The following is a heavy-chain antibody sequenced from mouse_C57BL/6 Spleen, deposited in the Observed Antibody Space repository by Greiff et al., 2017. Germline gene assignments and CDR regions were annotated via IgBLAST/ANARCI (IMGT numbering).Heavy chain of an antibody. CDR3: AKSGLHYAMDD. D-gene: IGHD2-1*01. J-gene: IGHJ4*01. CDR2: IYPGDGST. V-gene: IGHV1-78*01. CDR1: GYTFTDYT. Sequence: VQLQESDAELVKPGASVKISCKASGYTFTDYTIHWVKQRPEQGLEWIGYIYPGDGSTKYNEKFKGKATLTADKSSSTAYMQLNSLTSEDSAVYFCAKSGLHYAMDDWGQGASVTASS.